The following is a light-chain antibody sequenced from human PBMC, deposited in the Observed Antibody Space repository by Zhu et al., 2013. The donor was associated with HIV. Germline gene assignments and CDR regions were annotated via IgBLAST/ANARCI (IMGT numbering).Light chain of an antibody. Sequence: IILTQSPGTLSLSPGERATLSCRASQSVSITYLAWYQQKPGQAPRLLISAASSRANGIPDSFSGSGSGTDFTLTISRLEPEDVATYYCQKYNSAPQTFGQGTKVEIK. CDR1: QSVSITY. J-gene: IGKJ1*01. CDR3: QKYNSAPQT. V-gene: IGKV3-20*01. CDR2: AAS.